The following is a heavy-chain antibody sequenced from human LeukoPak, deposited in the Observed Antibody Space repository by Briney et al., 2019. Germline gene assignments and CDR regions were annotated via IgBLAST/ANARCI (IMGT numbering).Heavy chain of an antibody. J-gene: IGHJ4*02. Sequence: GGSLRLSCAASGFTFSLYAMRWVRQAPGKGLEWLAEIGAGGDGAYHADSVKGRFTISRDNSKNTLFLQMNSLRAKDTAVYYCTTSWPKVREGDQWGQGTLVTVSS. CDR1: GFTFSLYA. CDR3: TTSWPKVREGDQ. V-gene: IGHV3-23*01. D-gene: IGHD3-16*01. CDR2: IGAGGDGA.